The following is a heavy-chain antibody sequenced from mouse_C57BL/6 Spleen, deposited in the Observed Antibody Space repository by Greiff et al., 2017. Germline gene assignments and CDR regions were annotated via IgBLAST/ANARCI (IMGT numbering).Heavy chain of an antibody. CDR3: ARGTGTLWYFDV. D-gene: IGHD4-1*01. J-gene: IGHJ1*03. Sequence: VKLQQPGAELVKPGASVKLSCKASGYTFTSYWMQWVKQRPGQGLEWIGEIDPSDSYTNYNQKFKGKATLTVDTSSSTAYMQLSSLTSEDSAVYYCARGTGTLWYFDVWGTGTTVTVSS. CDR1: GYTFTSYW. V-gene: IGHV1-50*01. CDR2: IDPSDSYT.